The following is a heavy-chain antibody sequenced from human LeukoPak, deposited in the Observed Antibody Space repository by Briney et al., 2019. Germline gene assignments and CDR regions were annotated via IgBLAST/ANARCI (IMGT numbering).Heavy chain of an antibody. J-gene: IGHJ4*02. V-gene: IGHV3-30*02. Sequence: GGSLRLSCAASGFTFSSYAMSWVRQAPGKGLEWVAFIRHDGSNKFYADSVRGRFTISRDNSKNTLFLQMDGLRTEDTAVYYCAKDPSATVTPNYFDYWGQGTLVTVSS. CDR2: IRHDGSNK. CDR1: GFTFSSYA. D-gene: IGHD4-11*01. CDR3: AKDPSATVTPNYFDY.